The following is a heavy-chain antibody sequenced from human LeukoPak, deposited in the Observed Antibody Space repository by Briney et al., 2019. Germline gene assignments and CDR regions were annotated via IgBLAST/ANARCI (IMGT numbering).Heavy chain of an antibody. CDR3: ARDLGYSSGSEVVFDY. CDR2: INPNSGGT. J-gene: IGHJ4*02. V-gene: IGHV1-2*04. CDR1: GYTFTGYY. D-gene: IGHD6-19*01. Sequence: ASVTVSCKASGYTFTGYYMHWVRQAPGQGLEWMGWINPNSGGTNYAQKFQGWVTMTRDTSISTAYMELSRLRSDDTAVYYCARDLGYSSGSEVVFDYWGQGTLVTVSS.